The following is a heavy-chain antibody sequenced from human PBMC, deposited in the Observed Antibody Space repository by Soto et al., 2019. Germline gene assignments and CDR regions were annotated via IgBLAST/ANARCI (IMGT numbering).Heavy chain of an antibody. CDR2: IDISGSAI. J-gene: IGHJ4*02. V-gene: IGHV3-48*03. D-gene: IGHD2-2*01. CDR3: ARGDASGY. Sequence: GGSLRLSCAASGFTFSIYAMTWVRQAPGKGLQWVSYIDISGSAIYYADSVKGRFTISRDNAKNSLYLQMNSLRAEDTALYYCARGDASGYWGQGTLVTVSS. CDR1: GFTFSIYA.